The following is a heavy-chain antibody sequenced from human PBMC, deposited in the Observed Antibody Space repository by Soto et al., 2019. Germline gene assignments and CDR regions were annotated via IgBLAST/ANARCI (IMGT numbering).Heavy chain of an antibody. CDR2: IYHSGST. Sequence: QVQLQESGPGLVKPSQTLSLTCTVSGDSISRGGYYWNWLRQHPRKGLEWIGYIYHSGSTIYNPSLKSRVTISVDTFNNRLSLELSNVTAADTVVYYCARDGAGAYGLGWFDPWGQGILVTVSS. CDR1: GDSISRGGYY. J-gene: IGHJ5*02. V-gene: IGHV4-31*03. CDR3: ARDGAGAYGLGWFDP. D-gene: IGHD2-21*01.